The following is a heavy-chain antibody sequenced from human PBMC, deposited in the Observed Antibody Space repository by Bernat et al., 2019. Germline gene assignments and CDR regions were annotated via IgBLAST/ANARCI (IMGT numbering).Heavy chain of an antibody. D-gene: IGHD6-6*01. Sequence: QVQLVESGGGVVQPGRSLRLSCAASGFTFSSYGMHWVRQAPGKGLEWVAVIWYDGINKYYADSVKGRFTISRDNSKNTLYLQMNSLRAEDTAVYYCARDGWEYSSSTDYYYMDVWGKGTTVTVSS. CDR2: IWYDGINK. CDR1: GFTFSSYG. V-gene: IGHV3-33*01. CDR3: ARDGWEYSSSTDYYYMDV. J-gene: IGHJ6*03.